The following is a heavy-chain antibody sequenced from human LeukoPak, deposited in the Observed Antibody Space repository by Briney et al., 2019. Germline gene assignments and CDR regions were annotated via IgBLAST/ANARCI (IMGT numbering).Heavy chain of an antibody. CDR3: ARWRGAQSEFEY. CDR1: GFTFDDYG. CDR2: INWSGSRT. J-gene: IGHJ4*02. V-gene: IGHV3-20*04. D-gene: IGHD3-3*01. Sequence: GGSLRLSCAASGFTFDDYGMNWVRQAPGKGLEWVSVINWSGSRTDYADSVKGRFTISRDNAKNSLYLQMISLRAEDTAVYYCARWRGAQSEFEYWGQGTLVTVSS.